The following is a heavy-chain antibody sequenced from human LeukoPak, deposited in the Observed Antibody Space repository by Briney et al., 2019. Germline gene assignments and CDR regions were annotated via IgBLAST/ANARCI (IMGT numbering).Heavy chain of an antibody. V-gene: IGHV3-7*01. J-gene: IGHJ5*02. D-gene: IGHD4-11*01. CDR3: ARDVPFKGYSSWFDP. CDR1: GFTFSSYW. Sequence: GGSLRLSCAASGFTFSSYWMRWVRQAPGKGLEWVANIKQDGSEKYYVDSVKGRFTISRDNAKNSLYLQMNSLRAEDTAVYYCARDVPFKGYSSWFDPWGQGTLVTVSS. CDR2: IKQDGSEK.